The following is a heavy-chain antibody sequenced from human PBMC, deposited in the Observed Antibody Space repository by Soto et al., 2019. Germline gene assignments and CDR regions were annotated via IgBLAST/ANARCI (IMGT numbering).Heavy chain of an antibody. CDR3: AIAWFGYGMGV. CDR2: TANKRSRYTT. Sequence: EVELVESGGGLVQAGGSLRVSCGVSGFTSSDYDMDWVRQAPGKGLEWVGRTANKRSRYTTEYAASVKDRFMISRDDSMNSIYLQMNSLQFGETAVYYCAIAWFGYGMGVWGHGTTVTVSS. V-gene: IGHV3-72*01. J-gene: IGHJ6*02. D-gene: IGHD3-16*01. CDR1: GFTSSDYD.